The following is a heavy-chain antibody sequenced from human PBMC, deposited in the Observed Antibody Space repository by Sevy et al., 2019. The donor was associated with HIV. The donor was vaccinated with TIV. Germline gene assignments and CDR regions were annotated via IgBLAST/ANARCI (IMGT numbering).Heavy chain of an antibody. Sequence: ASVKVSCKASGYIFTSYGISWVRQAPGQGLEWMGWISAYNGNTNYAQRLQGRVTMTTDTYTSTAYMELRGLRSDDTAVDYCARAVVGATEYFDYWGQGTLVTVSS. CDR3: ARAVVGATEYFDY. D-gene: IGHD1-26*01. V-gene: IGHV1-18*01. CDR2: ISAYNGNT. CDR1: GYIFTSYG. J-gene: IGHJ4*02.